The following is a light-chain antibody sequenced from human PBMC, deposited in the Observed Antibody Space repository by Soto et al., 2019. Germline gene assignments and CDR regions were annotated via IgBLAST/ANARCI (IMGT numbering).Light chain of an antibody. CDR2: DAS. Sequence: EIVLTQSPATLSLSPGERATLSCRASQSVTSYLAWYQQRPGQAPRLLIHDASRRATGIPARFSGGGSGTEFTLTISSLQSEDFAVYYCQQYNKWPRTFGQGTKVDIK. J-gene: IGKJ1*01. V-gene: IGKV3D-15*01. CDR3: QQYNKWPRT. CDR1: QSVTSY.